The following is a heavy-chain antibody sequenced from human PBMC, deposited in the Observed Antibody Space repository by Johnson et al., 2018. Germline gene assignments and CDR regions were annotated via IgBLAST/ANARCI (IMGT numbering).Heavy chain of an antibody. Sequence: EVQLVESGGGLVQPGGAPGLSCASSGFSFSSYSMIWVRQGPGMGLQWLSYISSSGNPTYYADPVKGRFPISRDDAGDSLYLHMNSLRAEDTAVYYCAREGCSGNCYSGSYYYMDVWGKGTTVTVSS. CDR2: ISSSGNPT. V-gene: IGHV3-48*01. J-gene: IGHJ6*03. D-gene: IGHD2-15*01. CDR3: AREGCSGNCYSGSYYYMDV. CDR1: GFSFSSYS.